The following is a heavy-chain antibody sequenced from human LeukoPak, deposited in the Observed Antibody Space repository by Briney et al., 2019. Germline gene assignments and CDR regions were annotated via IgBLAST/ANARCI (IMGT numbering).Heavy chain of an antibody. V-gene: IGHV3-23*01. CDR1: GFTFSTHS. CDR3: AKTQGYYDA. D-gene: IGHD2-15*01. J-gene: IGHJ5*02. CDR2: INVSGGRS. Sequence: GGSLRLSCAASGFTFSTHSMNWVRQAPGKGLQWVSSINVSGGRSYYEDTVKGRFIIIRDNIKNTLYLQMNSLRAEDTAVYYCAKTQGYYDAWGQGALVTVSS.